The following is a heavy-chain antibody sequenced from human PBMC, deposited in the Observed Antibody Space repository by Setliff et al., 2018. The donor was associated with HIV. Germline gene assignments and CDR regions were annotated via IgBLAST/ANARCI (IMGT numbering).Heavy chain of an antibody. D-gene: IGHD1-20*01. Sequence: GGSLRLSCAASGFTFSNDYMSWVRQAPGRGLEWVSVIHSGGSTYYADSVKGRFIISRDNSKNTLYLQMNSLRAEDTAVYYCARDPGRYNGMDVWGQGTTVTVSS. J-gene: IGHJ6*02. CDR1: GFTFSNDY. V-gene: IGHV3-66*01. CDR2: IHSGGST. CDR3: ARDPGRYNGMDV.